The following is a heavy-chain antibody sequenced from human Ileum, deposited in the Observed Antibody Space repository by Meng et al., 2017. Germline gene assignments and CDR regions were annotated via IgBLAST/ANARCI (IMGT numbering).Heavy chain of an antibody. Sequence: GSLRLSCTVSGGSISSSSYYWAWIRQPPGKGLEWIGSIYYSGRTYYNPSLKSRVTISLDTSKNQFSLKVKSVTAADTAMYYCARDTRYCSSTSCYASRFDPWGQGTLVTVSS. D-gene: IGHD2-2*01. CDR2: IYYSGRT. CDR1: GGSISSSSYY. V-gene: IGHV4-39*07. CDR3: ARDTRYCSSTSCYASRFDP. J-gene: IGHJ5*02.